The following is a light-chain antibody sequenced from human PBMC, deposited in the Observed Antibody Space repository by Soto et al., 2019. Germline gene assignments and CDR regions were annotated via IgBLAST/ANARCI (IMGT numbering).Light chain of an antibody. Sequence: DVQMTQSPSSVSASVGDRVTITCRASHHISTSLAWFQQKPGRAPNLLIFDATALWGDVPSRFIGTGFGTDFTLTITSLESEDFATYFCLQAFSFPYTFGPGTQLEIK. J-gene: IGKJ2*01. CDR1: HHISTS. V-gene: IGKV1-12*01. CDR2: DAT. CDR3: LQAFSFPYT.